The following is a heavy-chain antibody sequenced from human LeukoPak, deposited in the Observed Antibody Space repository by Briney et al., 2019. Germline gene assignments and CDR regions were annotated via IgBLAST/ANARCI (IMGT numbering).Heavy chain of an antibody. CDR1: GGSFSGYY. V-gene: IGHV4-34*01. Sequence: SETLSLTYAVYGGSFSGYYWSWIRQPPGKGLEWIGEINHSGSTNYNPSLKSRVTISVDTSKNQFSLKLSSVTAADTAVYYCARGREFDSYYFDYWGQGTLVTVSS. CDR3: ARGREFDSYYFDY. J-gene: IGHJ4*02. D-gene: IGHD3-10*01. CDR2: INHSGST.